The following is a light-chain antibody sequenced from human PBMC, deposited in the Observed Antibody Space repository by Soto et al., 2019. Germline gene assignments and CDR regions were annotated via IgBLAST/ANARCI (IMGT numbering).Light chain of an antibody. CDR3: QQYGTAPIT. Sequence: EIVMTQSPATPSVSPGERATLSCRASQSVRSSHLAWYQQKPGQAPRLLIYGASSRATGIPDRFSGSASGTDFTLTISRLEPEDSAMYYCQQYGTAPITFGQGTRLEIK. CDR2: GAS. CDR1: QSVRSSH. J-gene: IGKJ5*01. V-gene: IGKV3-20*01.